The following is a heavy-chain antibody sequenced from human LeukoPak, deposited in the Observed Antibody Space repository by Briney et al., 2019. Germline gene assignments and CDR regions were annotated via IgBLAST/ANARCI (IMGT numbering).Heavy chain of an antibody. V-gene: IGHV3-23*01. Sequence: GGSLRLSCSASGFNFSHYAMSWVRQAPAKGLEWVSALSGRGSNTYYADSVKGRFTISRDNSKNTLYLQMNSLRAEDTAVYYCAKDSRGGPDYLAAAGYYYGMDVWGQGTTVTVSS. D-gene: IGHD6-13*01. CDR1: GFNFSHYA. J-gene: IGHJ6*02. CDR2: LSGRGSNT. CDR3: AKDSRGGPDYLAAAGYYYGMDV.